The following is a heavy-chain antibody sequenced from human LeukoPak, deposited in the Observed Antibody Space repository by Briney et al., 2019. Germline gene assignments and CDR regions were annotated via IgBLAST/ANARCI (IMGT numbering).Heavy chain of an antibody. CDR2: IYTSGST. CDR1: GGSISSGSYY. Sequence: SETLSLTCTVSGGSISSGSYYWSWIRQPAGKGLEWIGRIYTSGSTNYNPSLKSRVTISVDTSKNQFSLKLSSVTAADTAVYYCAGGPDRGYWGQGTLVTVSS. CDR3: AGGPDRGY. V-gene: IGHV4-61*02. D-gene: IGHD1-14*01. J-gene: IGHJ4*02.